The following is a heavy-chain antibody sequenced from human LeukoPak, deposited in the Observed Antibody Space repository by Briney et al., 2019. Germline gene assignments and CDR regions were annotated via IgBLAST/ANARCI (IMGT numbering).Heavy chain of an antibody. CDR2: ISGSGGST. J-gene: IGHJ5*02. CDR3: ANLIRP. CDR1: GGSISSYY. V-gene: IGHV3-23*01. Sequence: ETLSLTCTVPGGSISSYYWSWIRQPPGKGLEWVSAISGSGGSTYYADSVKGRFTISRDNSKNTLYLQMNSLRAEDTAVYYCANLIRPWGQGTLVTVSS.